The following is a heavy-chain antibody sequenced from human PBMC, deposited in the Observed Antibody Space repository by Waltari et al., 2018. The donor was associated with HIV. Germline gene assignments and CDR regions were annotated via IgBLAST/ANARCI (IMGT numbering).Heavy chain of an antibody. J-gene: IGHJ4*02. CDR3: ARERFGSSYFGY. CDR1: GFTFSSYA. Sequence: EVQLVESGGGLVQPGGSLRLSCAASGFTFSSYAMNWVGQAPGRGLWWVSTSSSSSTTINYADSVKGGFTISGDNAKNLLYLQMSSLRAEDTAVYFCARERFGSSYFGYWGQGTLVTVSS. D-gene: IGHD6-6*01. CDR2: SSSSSTTI. V-gene: IGHV3-48*04.